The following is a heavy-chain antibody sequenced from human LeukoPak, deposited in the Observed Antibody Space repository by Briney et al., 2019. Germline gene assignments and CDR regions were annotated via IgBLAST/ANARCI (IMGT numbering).Heavy chain of an antibody. J-gene: IGHJ3*02. V-gene: IGHV1-69*06. CDR2: IIPLFGTA. CDR3: ARAAVRVTMIVVPDAFDI. CDR1: GGTFSSYA. Sequence: GASVKVFCKASGGTFSSYAISWVRQAPGQGLEWMGGIIPLFGTANYAQKFQGRVTITADKSTSTAYMELSSLRSEDTAVYYCARAAVRVTMIVVPDAFDIWGQGTMVTVSS. D-gene: IGHD3-22*01.